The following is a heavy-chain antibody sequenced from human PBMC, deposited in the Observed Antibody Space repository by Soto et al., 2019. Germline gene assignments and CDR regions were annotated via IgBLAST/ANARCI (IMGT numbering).Heavy chain of an antibody. Sequence: GSLRLSCAASGXTFSSYSMGWVRRAPGKGLELVSAFSGSGGSTYYADSVKGRFTISRDNSKNKLYLQMNSLRAEYTAVYYCAKMGEVVGATPYFDYWGQGTLGTVSS. D-gene: IGHD1-26*01. V-gene: IGHV3-23*01. CDR3: AKMGEVVGATPYFDY. CDR1: GXTFSSYS. CDR2: FSGSGGST. J-gene: IGHJ4*02.